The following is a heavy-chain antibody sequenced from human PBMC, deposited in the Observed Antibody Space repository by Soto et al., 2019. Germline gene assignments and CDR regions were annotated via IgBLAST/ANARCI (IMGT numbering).Heavy chain of an antibody. CDR3: ARHGYRCDWYGSWDY. D-gene: IGHD6-19*01. CDR1: GGSISTYY. Sequence: QVQLQESGPGLVKPSETLSLTCTVSGGSISTYYWSWIRQSPGRELEWIGYIYSSGSTNYNPSLKGRVTISVYTSKNQFSLNLSSVTAADTAFYYCARHGYRCDWYGSWDYWGQGTLVTVSS. CDR2: IYSSGST. V-gene: IGHV4-59*08. J-gene: IGHJ4*02.